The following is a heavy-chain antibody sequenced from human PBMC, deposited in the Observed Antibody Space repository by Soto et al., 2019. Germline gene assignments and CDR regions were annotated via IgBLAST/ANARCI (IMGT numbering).Heavy chain of an antibody. CDR3: AKDREVLRFFFDY. J-gene: IGHJ4*02. CDR2: ISDNGGTT. Sequence: GGSLRLSCAASGFTFSDHYMDWVRQAPGKGLEWVSSISDNGGTTYYAGSVKGRFTISRDNSKNTLYLQMNSLRAEDTAVYYCAKDREVLRFFFDYWGQGTLVTVSS. CDR1: GFTFSDHY. D-gene: IGHD3-3*01. V-gene: IGHV3-23*01.